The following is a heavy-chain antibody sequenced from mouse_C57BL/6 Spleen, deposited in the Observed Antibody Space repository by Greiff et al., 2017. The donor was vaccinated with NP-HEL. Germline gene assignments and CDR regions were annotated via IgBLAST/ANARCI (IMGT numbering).Heavy chain of an antibody. CDR1: GFTFSDYG. CDR3: ARNYGPYWYFDV. J-gene: IGHJ1*03. V-gene: IGHV5-17*01. CDR2: ISSGSSTI. Sequence: EVQVVESGGGLVKPGGSLKLSCAASGFTFSDYGMHWVRQAPEKGLEWVAYISSGSSTIYYADTVKGRFTISRDNAKNTLFLQMTSLRSEDTVMYYCARNYGPYWYFDVWGTGTTVTVSS. D-gene: IGHD1-1*01.